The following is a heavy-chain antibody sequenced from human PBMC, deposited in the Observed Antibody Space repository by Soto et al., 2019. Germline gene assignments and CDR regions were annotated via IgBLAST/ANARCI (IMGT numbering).Heavy chain of an antibody. Sequence: EEQLVASGGGLVQPRGSLSISCAASGLSFRSYWMHWVRQAPGKGLVWVSRIKRDGSSTSYADSVEGRFTISRDNAKNTVYLQMNSLRGEDTAVYYCARDKGHGTYSTPSWGQGTLVTVSS. D-gene: IGHD2-15*01. CDR3: ARDKGHGTYSTPS. V-gene: IGHV3-74*01. CDR2: IKRDGSST. CDR1: GLSFRSYW. J-gene: IGHJ5*02.